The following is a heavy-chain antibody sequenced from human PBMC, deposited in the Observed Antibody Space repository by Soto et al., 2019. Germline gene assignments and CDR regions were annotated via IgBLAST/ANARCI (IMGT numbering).Heavy chain of an antibody. CDR3: ARGVRKPIAAANTYYFDY. Sequence: ASVKVSCKASGYTFTSYDINWVRQATGQGLELMGWMNPNSGNTGYAQKFQGRVTMTRNTSISTAYMELSSLRSEDTAVYYCARGVRKPIAAANTYYFDYWGQGTLVTVSS. D-gene: IGHD6-13*01. CDR2: MNPNSGNT. J-gene: IGHJ4*02. V-gene: IGHV1-8*01. CDR1: GYTFTSYD.